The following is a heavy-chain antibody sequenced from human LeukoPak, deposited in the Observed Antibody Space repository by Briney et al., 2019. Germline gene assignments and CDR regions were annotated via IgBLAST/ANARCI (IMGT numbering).Heavy chain of an antibody. CDR3: ARTSGPWGNWFDP. CDR1: GDSITSSSYY. J-gene: IGHJ5*02. D-gene: IGHD5-12*01. Sequence: TSETLSLTCTVSGDSITSSSYYWGWIRQPPGKGLEWIGSIYYSGTTYYSPSLKSRVTISLDTSKNQFSLNLSSVTAADMAVYYCARTSGPWGNWFDPWGQGTLVTVSS. V-gene: IGHV4-39*01. CDR2: IYYSGTT.